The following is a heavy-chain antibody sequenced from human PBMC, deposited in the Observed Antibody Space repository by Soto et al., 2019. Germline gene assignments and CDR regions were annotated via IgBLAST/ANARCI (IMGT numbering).Heavy chain of an antibody. V-gene: IGHV4-30-4*01. CDR3: ARAGQGGSSGYYHFDY. CDR2: IYYTGST. CDR1: GGSFSSGAYY. J-gene: IGHJ4*02. Sequence: PSETLSLTCTVSGGSFSSGAYYWSWIRQPPGKGLEWIGYIYYTGSTYYNPSLKSRVTISVDTSTNQFFLKLSSVTATDTALYYCARAGQGGSSGYYHFDYWGQGTLVTVSS. D-gene: IGHD3-22*01.